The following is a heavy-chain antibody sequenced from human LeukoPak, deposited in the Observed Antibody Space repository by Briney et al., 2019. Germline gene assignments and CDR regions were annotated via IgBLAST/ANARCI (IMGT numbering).Heavy chain of an antibody. CDR1: GYSFTNYW. CDR2: IYPGDSDT. Sequence: GESLKISCKGSGYSFTNYWIGWVRQMPGKGLEWMEIIYPGDSDTRYSPSFRGQVTISADKSISTAYLQWSSLKASDTAMYYCARLIAVAGTPFDYWGRGTLVTVSS. J-gene: IGHJ4*02. D-gene: IGHD6-19*01. CDR3: ARLIAVAGTPFDY. V-gene: IGHV5-51*01.